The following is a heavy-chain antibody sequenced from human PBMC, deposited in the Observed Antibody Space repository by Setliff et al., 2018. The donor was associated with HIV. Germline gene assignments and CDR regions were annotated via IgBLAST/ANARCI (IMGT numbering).Heavy chain of an antibody. CDR2: IYYSGST. J-gene: IGHJ4*02. CDR3: ARQGNIVVVTSFDY. V-gene: IGHV4-59*08. CDR1: GGSISNHY. Sequence: SETLSLTCIVSGGSISNHYWSWIRQPPGKGLEWIGYIYYSGSTNYNPSLKSRVTISVDTSKNQFSLRLNSVTAADTAVYYCARQGNIVVVTSFDYWGQGTLVTVSS. D-gene: IGHD2-21*02.